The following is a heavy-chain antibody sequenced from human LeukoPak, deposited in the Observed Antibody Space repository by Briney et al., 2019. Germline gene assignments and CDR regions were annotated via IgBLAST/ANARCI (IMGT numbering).Heavy chain of an antibody. V-gene: IGHV3-21*01. Sequence: GGSLRLSCAASGFTFSSYSMNWVRQAPGKGLEWVSSISSSSSYIYYADSVKGRFTISRDNAKNSLYLQMNSLRAEDTAVYYCARERCSSSSCFPDYWGQGTLVPVSS. J-gene: IGHJ4*02. CDR3: ARERCSSSSCFPDY. CDR1: GFTFSSYS. D-gene: IGHD2-2*01. CDR2: ISSSSSYI.